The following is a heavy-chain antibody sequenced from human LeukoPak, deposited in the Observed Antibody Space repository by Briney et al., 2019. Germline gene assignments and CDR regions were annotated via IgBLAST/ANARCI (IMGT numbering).Heavy chain of an antibody. CDR3: ARLTNDYVWGSYRHNYYYYMDV. CDR1: GYSFTSYW. D-gene: IGHD3-16*02. Sequence: GESLKISCKGSGYSFTSYWIGWVRQMPGKGLEWMGITYPGDSDTRYSPSFQGQVTISADKSISTAYLQWSSLKASDTAMYYCARLTNDYVWGSYRHNYYYYMDVWGKGTTVTVSS. CDR2: TYPGDSDT. J-gene: IGHJ6*03. V-gene: IGHV5-51*01.